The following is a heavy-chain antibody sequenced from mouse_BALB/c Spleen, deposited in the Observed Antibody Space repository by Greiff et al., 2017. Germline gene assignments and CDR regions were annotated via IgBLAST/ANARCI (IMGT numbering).Heavy chain of an antibody. J-gene: IGHJ4*01. Sequence: EVKLMESGGDLVKPGGSLKLSCAASGFTFSSYGMSWVRQTPDKRLEWVATISSGGSYTYYPDSVKGRFTISRDNAKNTLYLQMSSMKSEDTAMYYCASLITTAYYYAMDYWGQGTSGTVSS. V-gene: IGHV5-6*01. CDR1: GFTFSSYG. CDR3: ASLITTAYYYAMDY. CDR2: ISSGGSYT. D-gene: IGHD1-1*01.